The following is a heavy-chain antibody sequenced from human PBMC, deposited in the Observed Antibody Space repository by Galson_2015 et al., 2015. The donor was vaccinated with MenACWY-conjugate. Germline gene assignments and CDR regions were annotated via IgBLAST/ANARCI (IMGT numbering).Heavy chain of an antibody. CDR3: ARDSGGGYVGPDY. CDR2: TATDGSST. J-gene: IGHJ4*02. V-gene: IGHV3-74*01. D-gene: IGHD5-12*01. Sequence: SLRLSCAASGYTFSSSWMHWVRNSPAKGLVWVSRTATDGSSTHYSDSAQGRCPISRDNAKNTLYLQLNSLRAEDTAVYYCARDSGGGYVGPDYWGQGTLVTVSS. CDR1: GYTFSSSW.